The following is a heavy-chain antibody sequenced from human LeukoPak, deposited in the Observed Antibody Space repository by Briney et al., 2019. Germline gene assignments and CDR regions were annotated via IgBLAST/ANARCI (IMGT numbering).Heavy chain of an antibody. CDR3: ARDRPTLTGYYPFDY. CDR2: ISGSGGST. V-gene: IGHV3-23*01. Sequence: PGGSLRLSCAASGFTFSSYGMSWVRQAPGKGLEWVSAISGSGGSTYYADSVKGRFTISRDNAKNSLYLQMNSLRAEDTAVYYCARDRPTLTGYYPFDYWGQGTLVTVSS. J-gene: IGHJ4*02. D-gene: IGHD3-9*01. CDR1: GFTFSSYG.